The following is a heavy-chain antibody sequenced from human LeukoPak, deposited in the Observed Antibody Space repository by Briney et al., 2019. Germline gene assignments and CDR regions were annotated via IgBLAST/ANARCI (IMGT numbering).Heavy chain of an antibody. CDR1: RFTFSSYG. V-gene: IGHV3-30*02. CDR2: IPYDGNNK. Sequence: GGSLRLSCAASRFTFSSYGMHWVRQAPGKGLEWVAFIPYDGNNKYYADSVKGRFTISRDNSKNTLYLQMNSLRAEDTAVYYCVKDGDDSGSYLVYWGQGALVTVSS. D-gene: IGHD1-26*01. CDR3: VKDGDDSGSYLVY. J-gene: IGHJ4*02.